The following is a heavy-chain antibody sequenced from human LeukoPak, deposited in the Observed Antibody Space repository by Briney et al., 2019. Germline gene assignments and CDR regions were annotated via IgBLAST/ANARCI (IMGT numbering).Heavy chain of an antibody. V-gene: IGHV4-4*07. CDR2: INTSGNT. J-gene: IGHJ4*02. D-gene: IGHD5-12*01. Sequence: PSETLSLTCTVSGGSISSFYWSWVRQPAGKVLEWIGRINTSGNTNYNPSLKSRVTMSIDTSKNQFSLKLSSMTAADTAVYYCARTRSWLPFEYWGQGTLVTVSS. CDR1: GGSISSFY. CDR3: ARTRSWLPFEY.